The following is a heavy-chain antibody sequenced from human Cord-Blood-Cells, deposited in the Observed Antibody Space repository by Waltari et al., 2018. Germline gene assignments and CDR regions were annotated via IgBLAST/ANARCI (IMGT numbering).Heavy chain of an antibody. CDR3: ARGLGCSGGSCLYYFDY. J-gene: IGHJ4*02. V-gene: IGHV4-34*01. Sequence: QVQLQQWGAGLLKPSETLSLTCAVYGGSFRGYYWSWIRQPPGKGLEWIGEINHSGSTNYNPSLKSRVTISVDTSKNQFSLKLSSVTAADTAVYYCARGLGCSGGSCLYYFDYWGQGTLVTVSS. CDR2: INHSGST. D-gene: IGHD2-15*01. CDR1: GGSFRGYY.